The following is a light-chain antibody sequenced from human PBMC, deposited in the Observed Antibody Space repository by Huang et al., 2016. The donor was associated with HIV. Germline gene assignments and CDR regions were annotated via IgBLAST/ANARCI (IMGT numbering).Light chain of an antibody. CDR3: QQSDSLPYT. CDR1: QDIRKY. CDR2: DAS. V-gene: IGKV1-33*01. Sequence: DIQMTQSPSSLSASVGDRVTITCQASQDIRKYLHWYQQKPGKAPNILIYDASNLQTGVPSRFGGGGSGTDFTFTISSLQPEDIATYYCQQSDSLPYTFGQGTKLEIK. J-gene: IGKJ2*01.